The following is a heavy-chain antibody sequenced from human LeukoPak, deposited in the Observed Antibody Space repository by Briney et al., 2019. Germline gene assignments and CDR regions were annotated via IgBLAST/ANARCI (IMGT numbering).Heavy chain of an antibody. V-gene: IGHV3-30*18. Sequence: PGGSLRLSCAASGFTFSTYGMHWVRQAPGKGLEWVAVISYDGNKKYYADSVKGRFTISRDNSKNMLYLQMNSLRAEDTAVYYCAKDQAVYCGGDCYAWRLGIDYWGQGTLVTVSS. D-gene: IGHD2-21*02. J-gene: IGHJ4*02. CDR3: AKDQAVYCGGDCYAWRLGIDY. CDR2: ISYDGNKK. CDR1: GFTFSTYG.